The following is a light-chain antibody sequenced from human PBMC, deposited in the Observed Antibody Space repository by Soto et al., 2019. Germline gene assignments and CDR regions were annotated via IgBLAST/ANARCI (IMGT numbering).Light chain of an antibody. CDR2: HAS. CDR3: QQYNDWPLT. Sequence: EIVMTQSPATLSVSPGERATLSCRASQNINNNLAWYQQKPGQVPRLLIYHASTGATGIPARFSGSGSRTKLTLTISSVQSEDFAVYYWQQYNDWPLTFGGGTKVEIK. J-gene: IGKJ4*01. V-gene: IGKV3-15*01. CDR1: QNINNN.